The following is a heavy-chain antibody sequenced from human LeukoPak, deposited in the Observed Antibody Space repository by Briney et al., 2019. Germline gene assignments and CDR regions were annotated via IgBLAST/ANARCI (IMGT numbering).Heavy chain of an antibody. CDR1: GYSFTTYW. D-gene: IGHD3-22*01. CDR3: ATTYYYDSSGYYRY. CDR2: VYPGDSDT. J-gene: IGHJ4*02. Sequence: GESLKISCKGSGYSFTTYWIAWVRQMPGKGLEWMGIVYPGDSDTRYSPSFQGQVTISADKSISTAYLQWSSLKASDTAMYYCATTYYYDSSGYYRYWGQGTLVTVSS. V-gene: IGHV5-51*01.